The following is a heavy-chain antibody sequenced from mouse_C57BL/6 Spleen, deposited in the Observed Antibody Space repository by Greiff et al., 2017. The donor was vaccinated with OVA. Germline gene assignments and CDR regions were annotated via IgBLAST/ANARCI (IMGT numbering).Heavy chain of an antibody. CDR3: AGGGYDGGDNYYAMDY. D-gene: IGHD2-2*01. Sequence: VQLQQSGAELARPGASVKMSCKASGYTFTSYTMHWVKQRPGKGLEWIGYINPSSGYTKYNQKFKDKATLTADKSSSTAYMQLSSLTSEDSAVYYCAGGGYDGGDNYYAMDYWGQGTSVTVSS. CDR2: INPSSGYT. J-gene: IGHJ4*01. CDR1: GYTFTSYT. V-gene: IGHV1-4*01.